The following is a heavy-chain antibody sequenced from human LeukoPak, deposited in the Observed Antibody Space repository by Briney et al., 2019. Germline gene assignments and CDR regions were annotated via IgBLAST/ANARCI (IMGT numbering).Heavy chain of an antibody. J-gene: IGHJ6*02. CDR1: DGSINSYY. V-gene: IGHV4-59*01. D-gene: IGHD1-26*01. Sequence: SQTLSLTCSVSDGSINSYYWNWTRRPPGKGLEWIGYIYYNGNTNYSPSLKSRVTMSVDTSKNLFSLKVSSVTAADTAVYYCARGRSNYYGMDVWGQGTTVTVSS. CDR2: IYYNGNT. CDR3: ARGRSNYYGMDV.